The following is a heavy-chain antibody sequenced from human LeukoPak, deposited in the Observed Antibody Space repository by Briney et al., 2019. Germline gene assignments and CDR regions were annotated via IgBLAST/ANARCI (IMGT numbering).Heavy chain of an antibody. CDR1: GFPFSAYW. Sequence: GGSLRLSCTASGFPFSAYWISWVRQAPGKGLEWVANIKEDGSVQDYADSVKGRFTISRDNAKNSLYLQMNSLRAEDTAVYYCARVERELYPSPGAFDIWGQGTMVTVSS. CDR3: ARVERELYPSPGAFDI. V-gene: IGHV3-7*03. CDR2: IKEDGSVQ. D-gene: IGHD1-7*01. J-gene: IGHJ3*02.